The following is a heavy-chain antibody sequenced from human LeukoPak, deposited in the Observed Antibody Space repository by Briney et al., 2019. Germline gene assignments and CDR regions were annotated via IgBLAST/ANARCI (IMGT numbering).Heavy chain of an antibody. CDR2: LSGSGGST. CDR1: GFTFSSYA. D-gene: IGHD5-18*01. Sequence: PGGSLRLSCAASGFTFSSYAMSWVRQAPGKGLEWVSALSGSGGSTYYADSVKGRFTISRDNSKNTLYLQMNSLRAEDTAVYYCAKDPGYSYGLDAFDIWGQGTMVTVSS. V-gene: IGHV3-23*01. CDR3: AKDPGYSYGLDAFDI. J-gene: IGHJ3*02.